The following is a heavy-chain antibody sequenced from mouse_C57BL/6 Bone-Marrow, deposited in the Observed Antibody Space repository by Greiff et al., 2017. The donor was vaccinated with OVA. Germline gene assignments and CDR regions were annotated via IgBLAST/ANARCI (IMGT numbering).Heavy chain of an antibody. CDR1: GYSFTGYF. Sequence: VQLKQSGPELVKPGDSVKISCKASGYSFTGYFMNWVMQSHGKSLEWIGRINPYNGDTFYNQKFKGKATLTVDKSSSTAHMELRSLTSEDSAVYYCATYYSNHVYAMDYWGQGTSVTVST. CDR2: INPYNGDT. CDR3: ATYYSNHVYAMDY. D-gene: IGHD2-5*01. V-gene: IGHV1-20*01. J-gene: IGHJ4*01.